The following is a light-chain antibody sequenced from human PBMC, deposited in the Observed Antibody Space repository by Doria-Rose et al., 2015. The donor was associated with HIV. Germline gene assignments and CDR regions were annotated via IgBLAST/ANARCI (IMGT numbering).Light chain of an antibody. CDR1: QSLLYTSKNY. CDR3: QQYYDTPS. V-gene: IGKV4-1*01. Sequence: TQSPESLGMSLGERATLNCKPNQSLLYTSKNYLAWYRQKPGQPPKLLIYWASTRQSGVPARFSGSGSGTDFTLTISSLEAEDVAVYYCQQYYDTPSFGPGTTVDIK. CDR2: WAS. J-gene: IGKJ3*01.